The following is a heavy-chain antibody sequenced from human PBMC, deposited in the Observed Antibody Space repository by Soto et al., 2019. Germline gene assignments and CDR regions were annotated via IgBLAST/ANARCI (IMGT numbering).Heavy chain of an antibody. Sequence: GASVKVSCKASGGTFSSYAISWVRQAPGQGLEWMGWINPNSGGTNYAQKFQGRVTMARDTSISTAYMELSRLRSDDTAVYYCARVGGWRPYPWGQGTLVTVSS. D-gene: IGHD6-19*01. CDR2: INPNSGGT. CDR1: GGTFSSYA. J-gene: IGHJ5*02. CDR3: ARVGGWRPYP. V-gene: IGHV1-2*02.